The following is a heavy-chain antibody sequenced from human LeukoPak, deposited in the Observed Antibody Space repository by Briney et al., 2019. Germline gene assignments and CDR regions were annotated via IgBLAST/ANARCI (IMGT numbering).Heavy chain of an antibody. V-gene: IGHV5-51*01. D-gene: IGHD2-2*01. Sequence: GESLKISCKGSGYSFTSYWIGWVRQMPGKGLEWMGIIYPGDSDTRYSPSFQGQVTISVDKSFSTAYLQWNSLKASDTAMYYCALQPGYCSSASCSHFDFWGQGTLVTVSS. CDR2: IYPGDSDT. J-gene: IGHJ4*02. CDR1: GYSFTSYW. CDR3: ALQPGYCSSASCSHFDF.